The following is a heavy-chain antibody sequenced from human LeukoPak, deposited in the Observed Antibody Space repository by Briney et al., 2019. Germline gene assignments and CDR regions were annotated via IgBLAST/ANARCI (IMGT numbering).Heavy chain of an antibody. CDR2: VRQDGIEK. D-gene: IGHD6-13*01. Sequence: GGSLRLSCAASGFTFSRFWMTWVRQAPGKGLEWVANVRQDGIEKTFADSVRGRFTISRDNAKNSLYLQMNSLRAEDTAVYYCARDGGSWYYFDYWGQGTLVTVSS. CDR1: GFTFSRFW. J-gene: IGHJ4*02. V-gene: IGHV3-7*01. CDR3: ARDGGSWYYFDY.